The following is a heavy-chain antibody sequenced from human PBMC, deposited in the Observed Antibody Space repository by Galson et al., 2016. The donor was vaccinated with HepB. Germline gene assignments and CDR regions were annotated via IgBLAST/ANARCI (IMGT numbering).Heavy chain of an antibody. CDR3: TRTLSSSWYNWFDP. CDR2: IRSKANSYAT. J-gene: IGHJ5*02. Sequence: SLRLSCAASGFTFSGSAMHWVRQASGKGLEWVGRIRSKANSYATAYAASVKGRFTISRDDSKNTAYLHMNSLKTEDTAVYYCTRTLSSSWYNWFDPWGRGTLVTVYS. CDR1: GFTFSGSA. V-gene: IGHV3-73*01. D-gene: IGHD6-13*01.